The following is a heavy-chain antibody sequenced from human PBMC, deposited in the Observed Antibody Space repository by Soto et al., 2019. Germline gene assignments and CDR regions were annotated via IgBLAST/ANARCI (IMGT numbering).Heavy chain of an antibody. D-gene: IGHD5-12*01. CDR3: ASWGYSGYDVDNWFDP. J-gene: IGHJ5*02. CDR2: IYYSGST. CDR1: GGSISSYY. Sequence: PSETLSLTCTVSGGSISSYYWSWIRQPPGKGLEWIGYIYYSGSTNYNPSLKSRVTISVDTSKNQFSLKLSSVTAADTAVYYCASWGYSGYDVDNWFDPWGQGTLVTVSS. V-gene: IGHV4-59*01.